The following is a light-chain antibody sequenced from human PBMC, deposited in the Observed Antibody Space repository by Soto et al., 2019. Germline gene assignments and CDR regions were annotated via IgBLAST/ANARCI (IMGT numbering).Light chain of an antibody. CDR1: SSDVGGYTF. Sequence: LTQPASVSGSPGQSITISCTGTSSDVGGYTFVSWYQQHPGKAPKLMIYEVSNRPSGVSNRFSGSKSGNTASLTISGLQAEDEADYYCSSYTSNSSPYVFGTGNK. CDR2: EVS. CDR3: SSYTSNSSPYV. V-gene: IGLV2-14*01. J-gene: IGLJ1*01.